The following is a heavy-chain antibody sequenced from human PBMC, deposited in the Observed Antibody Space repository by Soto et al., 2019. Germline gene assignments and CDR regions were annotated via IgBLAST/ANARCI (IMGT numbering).Heavy chain of an antibody. CDR2: IIPIFGTA. CDR1: GGTFSSYA. CDR3: ASSERKTGTTYFNWFDP. Sequence: QVQLVQSGAEVKKPGSSVKVSCKASGGTFSSYAISWVRQAPGQGLEWMGGIIPIFGTANYAQQFQGRVTITADESTGTAYMELSSLRSEDTAVYYCASSERKTGTTYFNWFDPWGQGTLVTVSS. D-gene: IGHD1-7*01. J-gene: IGHJ5*02. V-gene: IGHV1-69*01.